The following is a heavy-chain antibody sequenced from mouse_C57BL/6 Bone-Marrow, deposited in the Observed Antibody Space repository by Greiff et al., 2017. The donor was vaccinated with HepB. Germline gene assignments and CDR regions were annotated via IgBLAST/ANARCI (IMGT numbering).Heavy chain of an antibody. CDR3: ARGGITTVVPGYFDY. CDR1: GYTFTDYY. J-gene: IGHJ2*01. D-gene: IGHD1-1*01. Sequence: VQLQQSGAELVRPGASVKLSCKASGYTFTDYYINWVKQRPGQGLEWIARIYPGSGNTYYNEKFKGKATLTAEKSSSTAYMQLSSLTSEDSAVYFCARGGITTVVPGYFDYWGQGTTLTVSS. V-gene: IGHV1-76*01. CDR2: IYPGSGNT.